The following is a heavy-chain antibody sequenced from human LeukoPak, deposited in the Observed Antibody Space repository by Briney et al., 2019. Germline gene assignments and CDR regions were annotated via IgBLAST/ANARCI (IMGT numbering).Heavy chain of an antibody. CDR3: AKDPGSYYYDSSGYYLRVDY. J-gene: IGHJ4*02. V-gene: IGHV3-7*03. D-gene: IGHD3-22*01. CDR1: GFSLSGYW. CDR2: IKDDGSRK. Sequence: GGSLRLSCAASGFSLSGYWMTWVRQAPGKGLEWVANIKDDGSRKHDVDSARGRFTISRDNAKNSLYLDMNSLRAEDTAVYYCAKDPGSYYYDSSGYYLRVDYWGQGTLVTVSS.